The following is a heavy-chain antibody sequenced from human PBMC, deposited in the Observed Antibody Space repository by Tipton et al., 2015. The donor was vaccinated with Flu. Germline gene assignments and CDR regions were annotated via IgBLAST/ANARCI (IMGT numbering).Heavy chain of an antibody. CDR1: GGTFSSYA. V-gene: IGHV1-69*18. D-gene: IGHD4-23*01. J-gene: IGHJ3*02. Sequence: QLVQSVAEVKKPGSSVKVSCKASGGTFSSYAISWVRQAPGQGLEWMGRIIPIFGTANYAQKFQGRVTITADESTSTAYMELSSLRSEDTAVYYCARSEVVTSPHLPQHPYDAFDIWGQGTMVTVSS. CDR2: IIPIFGTA. CDR3: ARSEVVTSPHLPQHPYDAFDI.